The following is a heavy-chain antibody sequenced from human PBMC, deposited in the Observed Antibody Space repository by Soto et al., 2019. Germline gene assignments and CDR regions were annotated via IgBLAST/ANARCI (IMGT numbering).Heavy chain of an antibody. CDR2: IYCLGNT. CDR1: GGSISSRSYY. D-gene: IGHD3-22*01. Sequence: PSETLSLTCTVSGGSISSRSYYWDCNRQPPGQGLEWLGTIYCLGNTYYNPSLKSRVTISVDKSKSQLFLKLSSVTAPDTAVYYCARQMYDSSGHYYAYWGEGALVTVSS. CDR3: ARQMYDSSGHYYAY. V-gene: IGHV4-39*01. J-gene: IGHJ4*02.